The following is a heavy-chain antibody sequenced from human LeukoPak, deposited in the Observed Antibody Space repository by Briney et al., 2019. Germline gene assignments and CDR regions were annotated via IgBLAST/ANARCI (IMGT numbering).Heavy chain of an antibody. D-gene: IGHD3-16*02. J-gene: IGHJ4*02. CDR1: GFTFSSYS. Sequence: GGSLRLSCAASGFTFSSYSMMWVRQAPGKGLEWVSYISSSSTTIHYADSVKGRFTISRDNAKNSVYLQMNSLRAEDTAVYYCARLYYDYVWGSYRTYYLDYWGQGTLVTVSS. V-gene: IGHV3-48*01. CDR3: ARLYYDYVWGSYRTYYLDY. CDR2: ISSSSTTI.